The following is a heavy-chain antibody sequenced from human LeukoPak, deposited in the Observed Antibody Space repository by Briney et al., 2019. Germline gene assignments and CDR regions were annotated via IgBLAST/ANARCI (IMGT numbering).Heavy chain of an antibody. CDR2: IIPIFGTA. CDR3: AREVYSSSWSRGGNWFDP. Sequence: GASVKVSCKASGGTFSSYAISWVRQAPGQGLEWMGGIIPIFGTANYAQKFQGRVTITADESTSTAYMELSSLRSEDTAVYYCAREVYSSSWSRGGNWFDPWGQGTLVTVSS. J-gene: IGHJ5*02. V-gene: IGHV1-69*13. CDR1: GGTFSSYA. D-gene: IGHD6-13*01.